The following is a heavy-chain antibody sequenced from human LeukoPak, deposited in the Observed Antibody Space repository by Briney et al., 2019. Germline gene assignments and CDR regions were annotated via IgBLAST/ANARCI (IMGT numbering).Heavy chain of an antibody. V-gene: IGHV3-7*01. CDR1: GFTSSSYW. CDR3: ARDEYSSSSHLLGYYYYYYMDV. D-gene: IGHD6-6*01. Sequence: GGSLRLSCAASGFTSSSYWMSWVRQAPGKGLEWVANIKEDGSVKYYVDSVKGRFTISRDNARNSLNLQMNSLRAEDTAVYYCARDEYSSSSHLLGYYYYYYMDVWGKGTTVTVSS. J-gene: IGHJ6*03. CDR2: IKEDGSVK.